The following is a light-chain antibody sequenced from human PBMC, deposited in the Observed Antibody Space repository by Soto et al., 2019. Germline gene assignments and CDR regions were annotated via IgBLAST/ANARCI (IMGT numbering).Light chain of an antibody. CDR1: QSVSSSY. V-gene: IGKV3-20*01. J-gene: IGKJ5*01. CDR2: GAS. Sequence: EIVLTQTKGTLSLSHGERATLSCRAIQSVSSSYLAWYQQKPGQAPRLLIYGASIRATGIPDRFSGSGSETDFTLTIGRLEPEDFALYYCQQYGSSALITFCHGARLEIK. CDR3: QQYGSSALIT.